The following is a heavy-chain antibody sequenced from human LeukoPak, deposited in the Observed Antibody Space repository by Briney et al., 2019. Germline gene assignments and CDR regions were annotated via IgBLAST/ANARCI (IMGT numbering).Heavy chain of an antibody. CDR2: INPNSGGT. CDR3: ARVFRHYYDSSGYLDY. D-gene: IGHD3-22*01. CDR1: GYTFTGYY. Sequence: ASVKVSCKASGYTFTGYYMHWVRQAPGQGLEWMGRINPNSGGTNYAQKFQGRVTMTRDTSISTAYMELSRLRSDDTAVYDCARVFRHYYDSSGYLDYWGQGTLVTVSS. J-gene: IGHJ4*02. V-gene: IGHV1-2*06.